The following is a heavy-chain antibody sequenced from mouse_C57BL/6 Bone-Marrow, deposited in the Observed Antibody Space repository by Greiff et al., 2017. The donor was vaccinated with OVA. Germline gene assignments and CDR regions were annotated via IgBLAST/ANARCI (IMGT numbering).Heavy chain of an antibody. Sequence: EVQLQQPGAELVKPGASVKLSCKASGFNIKDYYMHWVKQRTEQGLEWIGRIDPEDGETKYAPKFKGKATITADTSSNTAYLQLSSLTSEDTAVYYCARSFIYYGPSMDYWGQGTSVTVSS. V-gene: IGHV14-2*01. D-gene: IGHD2-1*01. J-gene: IGHJ4*01. CDR3: ARSFIYYGPSMDY. CDR1: GFNIKDYY. CDR2: IDPEDGET.